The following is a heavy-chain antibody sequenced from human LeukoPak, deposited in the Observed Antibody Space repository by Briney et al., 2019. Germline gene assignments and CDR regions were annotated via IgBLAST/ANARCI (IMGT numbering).Heavy chain of an antibody. CDR3: AKSRRGYCSSTSCYEKDY. J-gene: IGHJ4*02. V-gene: IGHV3-23*01. CDR1: GFTFSSYA. D-gene: IGHD2-2*01. Sequence: GGSLRLSCAASGFTFSSYAMSWVRQAPGKGLEWVSAISGNGGSTYYADSVKGRFTISRDNSKNTLYLQMNSLRAEDTAVYYCAKSRRGYCSSTSCYEKDYWGQGTLVTVFS. CDR2: ISGNGGST.